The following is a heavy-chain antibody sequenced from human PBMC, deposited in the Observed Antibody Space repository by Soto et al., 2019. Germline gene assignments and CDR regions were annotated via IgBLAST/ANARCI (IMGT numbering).Heavy chain of an antibody. J-gene: IGHJ4*02. D-gene: IGHD6-13*01. CDR3: ARDLTAAGYFDY. CDR1: GGSISSYY. Sequence: SETLSLTCTVSGGSISSYYWGWIRQPPGKGLEWIGYIYYSGSTNYNPSLKSRVTISVDTSKNQFSLKLSSVTAADTAVYYCARDLTAAGYFDYWGQGTLVTVSS. V-gene: IGHV4-59*12. CDR2: IYYSGST.